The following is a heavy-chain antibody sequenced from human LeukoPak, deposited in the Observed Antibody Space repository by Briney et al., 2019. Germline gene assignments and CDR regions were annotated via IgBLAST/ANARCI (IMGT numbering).Heavy chain of an antibody. CDR2: ISSSSSYI. CDR1: GFTFSSYW. CDR3: ARDRLSVSGDDY. D-gene: IGHD7-27*01. V-gene: IGHV3-21*01. Sequence: GESLRLSCAASGFTFSSYWMSWVRQVPGKGLEWVSSISSSSSYIYFADSVKGRFTISRDNAKNSLYLQMNSLRAEDTAVYYCARDRLSVSGDDYWGQGTLVTVSS. J-gene: IGHJ4*02.